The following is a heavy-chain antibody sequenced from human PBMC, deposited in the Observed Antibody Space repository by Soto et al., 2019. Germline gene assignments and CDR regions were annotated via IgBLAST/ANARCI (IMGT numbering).Heavy chain of an antibody. CDR1: GFTFGSYA. CDR2: IKQDGSEK. D-gene: IGHD3-3*01. CDR3: ARDSYDFWSGYYGTNWFDP. J-gene: IGHJ5*02. V-gene: IGHV3-7*01. Sequence: PGGSLRLSCAASGFTFGSYAMSWVRQAPGKGLEWVANIKQDGSEKYYVDSVKGRFTISRDNAKNSLYLQMNSLRAEDTAVYYCARDSYDFWSGYYGTNWFDPWGQGTLVTVPS.